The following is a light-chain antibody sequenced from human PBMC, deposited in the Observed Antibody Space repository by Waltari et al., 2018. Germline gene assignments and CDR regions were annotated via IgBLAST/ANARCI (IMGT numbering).Light chain of an antibody. CDR2: GAT. V-gene: IGKV1-39*01. CDR3: QQTYKTPRT. CDR1: QRISSY. Sequence: DIQMTQSPSSLPASVGDRVTISYRASQRISSYLNWYQQEPGKAPRLLIYGATSLQSGVPSRFSGSGSGTDFTLTISSLQPEDFATYYCQQTYKTPRTFGQGTKVDI. J-gene: IGKJ1*01.